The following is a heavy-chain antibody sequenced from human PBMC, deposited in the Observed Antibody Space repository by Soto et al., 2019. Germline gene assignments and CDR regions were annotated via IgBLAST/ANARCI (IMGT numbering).Heavy chain of an antibody. Sequence: QVQLVQSGAEVKKPGASVNVSCKASGYTFTTYGISWVRQAPGQGLGWLGWISAHNGNTNYAQEPHSTHSMTTDTSTITSYIEPMSLSSAIRAVYYCARYESPSSGCYDAFDIWSQGTMVSVAS. CDR2: ISAHNGNT. CDR1: GYTFTTYG. V-gene: IGHV1-18*01. D-gene: IGHD6-19*01. J-gene: IGHJ3*02. CDR3: ARYESPSSGCYDAFDI.